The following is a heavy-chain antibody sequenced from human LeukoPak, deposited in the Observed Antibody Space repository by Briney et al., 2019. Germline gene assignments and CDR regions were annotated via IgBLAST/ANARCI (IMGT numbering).Heavy chain of an antibody. D-gene: IGHD3-9*01. CDR3: ARGGYYDILTGPNY. CDR1: GVSISSGGFY. CDR2: IFYSGST. J-gene: IGHJ4*02. Sequence: PSETLSLTCSVSGVSISSGGFYWSWIRQHPGEGLEWIGHIFYSGSTYYNPSLKNRVTISVDTSKNQFSLKLSSVTAADTAVYYCARGGYYDILTGPNYWGQGTLVTVSS. V-gene: IGHV4-31*03.